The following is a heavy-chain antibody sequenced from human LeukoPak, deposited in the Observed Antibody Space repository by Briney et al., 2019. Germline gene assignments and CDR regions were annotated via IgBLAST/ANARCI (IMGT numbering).Heavy chain of an antibody. V-gene: IGHV3-23*01. CDR2: ISGSGGST. CDR1: GFTFSSYA. J-gene: IGHJ4*02. Sequence: GGSLRLSCAASGFTFSSYAMSWVRQAPGKGLEWVSAISGSGGSTYYADSVKGRFTISRDNSKNTLYLQMNSLRVEDTAVYYCARGGYSSGWYRDWGQGTLVTVSS. CDR3: ARGGYSSGWYRD. D-gene: IGHD6-19*01.